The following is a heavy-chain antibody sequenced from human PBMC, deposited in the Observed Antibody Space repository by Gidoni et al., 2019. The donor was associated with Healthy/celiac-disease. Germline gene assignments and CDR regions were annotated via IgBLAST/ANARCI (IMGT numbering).Heavy chain of an antibody. V-gene: IGHV3-43D*03. J-gene: IGHJ4*02. CDR2: IRWDGGST. D-gene: IGHD5-12*01. CDR3: AKSGYTRPYYFDY. Sequence: EVQLVESGGVVVQPGGSLRLSCAAYGFTFDDYAMHWVRQAPGKGLEWVSLIRWDGGSTYYADSVKGRFTISRDNSKNSLYLQMNSLRAEDTALYYCAKSGYTRPYYFDYWGQGTLVTVSS. CDR1: GFTFDDYA.